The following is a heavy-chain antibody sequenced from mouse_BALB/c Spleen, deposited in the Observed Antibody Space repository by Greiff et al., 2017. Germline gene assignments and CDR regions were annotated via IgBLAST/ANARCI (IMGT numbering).Heavy chain of an antibody. CDR2: IDPFNGGT. CDR1: GYSFTSYY. D-gene: IGHD2-10*02. Sequence: EVQLQQSGPELMKPGASVKISCKASGYSFTSYYMHWVKQSHGKSLEWIGYIDPFNGGTSYNQKFKGKATLTVDKSSSTAYMHLSSLTSEDSAVYYCARKKEYGNPFDYWGQGTTLTVSS. J-gene: IGHJ2*01. CDR3: ARKKEYGNPFDY. V-gene: IGHV1S135*01.